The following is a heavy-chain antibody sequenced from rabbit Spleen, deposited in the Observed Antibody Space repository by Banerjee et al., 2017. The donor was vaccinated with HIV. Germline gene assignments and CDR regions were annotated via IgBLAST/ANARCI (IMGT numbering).Heavy chain of an antibody. CDR2: IEPIFGNT. CDR3: ARDRPNTSGGYIFNL. V-gene: IGHV1S7*01. D-gene: IGHD1-1*01. Sequence: QSLEESGGGLVQPGGSLTLSCKASGFDFSSYYMTWVRQAPGKGLEWIGLIEPIFGNTYYANWVNGRFTISSHNAQNTLYLQLSSLTAADTATYFCARDRPNTSGGYIFNLWGPGTLVTVS. J-gene: IGHJ4*01. CDR1: GFDFSSYY.